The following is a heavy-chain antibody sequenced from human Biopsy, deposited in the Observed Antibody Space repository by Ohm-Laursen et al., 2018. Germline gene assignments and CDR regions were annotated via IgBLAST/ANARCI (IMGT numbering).Heavy chain of an antibody. CDR1: GGSVSSGGFN. Sequence: TLSLTCAVSGGSVSSGGFNWSCIRQHPGKGLEWIGYIYYSGTTYYNPSLKSLVTISVGTSKNQFSLKLNSVTAADTAVYYCARRPYGGTRYWYFDLWGRGTLVTVSS. J-gene: IGHJ2*01. CDR2: IYYSGTT. V-gene: IGHV4-31*01. D-gene: IGHD4-23*01. CDR3: ARRPYGGTRYWYFDL.